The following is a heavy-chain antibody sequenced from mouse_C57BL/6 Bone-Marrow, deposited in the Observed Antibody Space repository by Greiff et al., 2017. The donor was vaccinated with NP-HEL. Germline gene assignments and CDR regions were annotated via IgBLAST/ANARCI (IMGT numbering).Heavy chain of an antibody. Sequence: QVQLQQSGAELVRPGASVKLSCKASGYTFTDYYINWVKQRPGQGLEWIARIYPGSGNTYYNEKFKGKATLTAEKSSSTAYMQLSSLTSEDSAVYFCARGRLGSNDAMDYWGQGTSVTVSS. CDR2: IYPGSGNT. CDR3: ARGRLGSNDAMDY. CDR1: GYTFTDYY. D-gene: IGHD2-12*01. J-gene: IGHJ4*01. V-gene: IGHV1-76*01.